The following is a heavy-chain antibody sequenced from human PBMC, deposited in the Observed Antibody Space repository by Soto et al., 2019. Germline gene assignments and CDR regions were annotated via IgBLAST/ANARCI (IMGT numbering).Heavy chain of an antibody. Sequence: PSETLSLTCTVSGGSISSGGYYWSWIRQHPGKGLEWIGYIYYSGSTYYNPSLKSRVTISVDTSKNQFSPKLSSVTAADTAVYYCARGVAPMVYAIRGAWFDPWGQGTLVTVSS. CDR3: ARGVAPMVYAIRGAWFDP. J-gene: IGHJ5*02. CDR1: GGSISSGGYY. CDR2: IYYSGST. V-gene: IGHV4-31*03. D-gene: IGHD2-8*01.